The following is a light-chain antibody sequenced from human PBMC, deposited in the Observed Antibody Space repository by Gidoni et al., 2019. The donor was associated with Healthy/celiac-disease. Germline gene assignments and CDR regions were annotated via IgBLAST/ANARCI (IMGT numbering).Light chain of an antibody. CDR2: DAS. J-gene: IGKJ5*01. V-gene: IGKV3D-20*01. CDR3: QQYAGSPIT. CDR1: QSVSSGY. Sequence: EIVLTQSPATLSLSPGERATLSCGASQSVSSGYLAWYQQKPGLAPRLLIYDASTRATGIPDRFSGSGSGTDFTLTISRLEPEDFAVYYCQQYAGSPITFGQGTRLEIK.